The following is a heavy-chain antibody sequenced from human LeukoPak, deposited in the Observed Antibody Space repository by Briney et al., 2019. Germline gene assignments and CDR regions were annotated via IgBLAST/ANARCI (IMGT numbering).Heavy chain of an antibody. CDR1: GFTFDDYA. CDR2: ISWNSGSI. CDR3: AKDLFSYDFWSGYMDV. Sequence: GRSLRLSCAASGFTFDDYAMHWVRQAPGKGLEWVSGISWNSGSIGYADSVKGRFTISRDNAKNSLYLQMNSLRAEDMALYYCAKDLFSYDFWSGYMDVWGKGTTVTVPS. J-gene: IGHJ6*03. D-gene: IGHD3-3*01. V-gene: IGHV3-9*03.